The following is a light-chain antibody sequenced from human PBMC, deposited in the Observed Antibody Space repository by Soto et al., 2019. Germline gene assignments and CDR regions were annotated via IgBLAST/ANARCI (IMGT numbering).Light chain of an antibody. CDR3: QQRNNWLT. Sequence: EIVLTQSPATLSLSPGERATLSCRASQNINNYLAWYQQKPGQAPRLLIYDASNRATGIPSRFSGSGSGTDFVITISSLAPEDFGVYYCQQRNNWLTFGGGTKVDIK. J-gene: IGKJ4*01. V-gene: IGKV3-11*01. CDR1: QNINNY. CDR2: DAS.